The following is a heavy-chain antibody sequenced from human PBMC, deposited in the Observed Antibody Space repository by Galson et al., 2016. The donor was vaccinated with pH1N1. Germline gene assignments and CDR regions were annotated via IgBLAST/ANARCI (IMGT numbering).Heavy chain of an antibody. V-gene: IGHV1-69*13. J-gene: IGHJ2*01. CDR2: IIPIFGTA. Sequence: SVKVSCKASGGTFSSYGINWVRQAPGQGLEWMGGIIPIFGTAKYAQNFQGRVTITADESTTTAYMELSSLRSEDTDVDYWSREDYYDTDLSDWYLDLWGRGTLLTVSS. CDR3: SREDYYDTDLSDWYLDL. CDR1: GGTFSSYG. D-gene: IGHD3-22*01.